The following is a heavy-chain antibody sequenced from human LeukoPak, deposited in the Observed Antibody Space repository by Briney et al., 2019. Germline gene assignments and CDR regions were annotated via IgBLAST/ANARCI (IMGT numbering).Heavy chain of an antibody. J-gene: IGHJ5*02. CDR3: ARGGICRSGVCRPDNWFDP. Sequence: SETLSLTCAVSGYSISSGYYWGWIRQPPRKGLEWIGSIYHNGNTYYNPSLKSRVTISVDTSKNEFSLKLSSVTAADAAVYYCARGGICRSGVCRPDNWFDPWGQGTLVTVSS. CDR1: GYSISSGYY. CDR2: IYHNGNT. V-gene: IGHV4-38-2*01. D-gene: IGHD2-8*01.